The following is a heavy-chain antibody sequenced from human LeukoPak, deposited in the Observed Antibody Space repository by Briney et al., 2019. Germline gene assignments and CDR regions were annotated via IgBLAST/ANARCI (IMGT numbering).Heavy chain of an antibody. D-gene: IGHD2-15*01. V-gene: IGHV4-31*03. CDR1: GGSISSGGYS. CDR2: IYYSGST. CDR3: ATSVGYCSGGGCPWFDP. J-gene: IGHJ5*02. Sequence: SQTLSLTCTVSGGSISSGGYSWSWIRQHPGKGLEWIGYIYYSGSTYYNPSLKSRVTISVDTSKNQFSLKLSSVTAAATAVYYCATSVGYCSGGGCPWFDPWGQGTLVTVSS.